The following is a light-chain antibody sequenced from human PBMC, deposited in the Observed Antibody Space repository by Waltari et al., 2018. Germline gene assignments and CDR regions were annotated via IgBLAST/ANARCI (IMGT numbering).Light chain of an antibody. CDR3: QSYDSSLASPVV. V-gene: IGLV1-40*01. CDR2: GNT. J-gene: IGLJ2*01. Sequence: QSVLTQPPSVSGAPGQRVTISCTGSSSNIGAGYDIHWYQQLPGTAPKLLIYGNTNVPSGVPDLFSCSKSGTSASLAITGLQAEDEADYYGQSYDSSLASPVVFRGGTKLTVL. CDR1: SSNIGAGYD.